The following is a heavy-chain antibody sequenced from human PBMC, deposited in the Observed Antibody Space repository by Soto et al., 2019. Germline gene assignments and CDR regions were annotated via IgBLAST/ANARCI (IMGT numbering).Heavy chain of an antibody. V-gene: IGHV4-4*07. CDR1: GGSISNYF. J-gene: IGHJ4*02. CDR3: ARGGQDFWSGPFDY. D-gene: IGHD3-3*01. Sequence: SETLSLTCTVSGGSISNYFCNWIRQPAGKGLEWIGRIDNSGSTNYNPSLKSRITMSADTSRNQFSLKLNSVTAADTAVYYCARGGQDFWSGPFDYWGKGALVTVSS. CDR2: IDNSGST.